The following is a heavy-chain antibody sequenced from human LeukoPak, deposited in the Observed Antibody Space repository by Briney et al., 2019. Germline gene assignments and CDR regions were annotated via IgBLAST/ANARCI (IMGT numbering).Heavy chain of an antibody. CDR3: ARHGYYYDSSGYFDY. D-gene: IGHD3-22*01. CDR1: GYSISRGYY. CDR2: IYHSGST. Sequence: SETLSLTCAVSGYSISRGYYWGWIRQPPGKGLEWIGSIYHSGSTYYNPSLKSRVTISVDTSKNQFSLKLSSVTAADTAVYYCARHGYYYDSSGYFDYWGQGTLVTVSS. V-gene: IGHV4-38-2*01. J-gene: IGHJ4*02.